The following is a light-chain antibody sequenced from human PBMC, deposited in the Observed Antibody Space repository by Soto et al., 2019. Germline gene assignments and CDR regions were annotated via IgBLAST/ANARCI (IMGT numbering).Light chain of an antibody. CDR2: EVA. J-gene: IGLJ1*01. Sequence: QSVLTQPSSVSGSPGQSITISCTGTSTDIGSYNYVSWYQHRPGEAPKLIIYEVANRPSGVSDRFSSSKSGNTASLTISGLQAEDEADYHCCSYTSGTAPFVFGTGTKVTVL. CDR3: CSYTSGTAPFV. CDR1: STDIGSYNY. V-gene: IGLV2-14*01.